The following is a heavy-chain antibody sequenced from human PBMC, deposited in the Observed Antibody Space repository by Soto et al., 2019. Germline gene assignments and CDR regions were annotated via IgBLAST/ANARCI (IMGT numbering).Heavy chain of an antibody. V-gene: IGHV3-23*01. Sequence: GGSLRLSCAASGFTFSSYAMSWVRQAPGKGLEWVSAISGSGGSTYYADSVKGRFTISRDNSKNTLYLQMNSLRAEDTAVYYCAKELWFGELLNYYYGMDVWGQGTTVTVSS. CDR3: AKELWFGELLNYYYGMDV. CDR1: GFTFSSYA. CDR2: ISGSGGST. J-gene: IGHJ6*02. D-gene: IGHD3-10*01.